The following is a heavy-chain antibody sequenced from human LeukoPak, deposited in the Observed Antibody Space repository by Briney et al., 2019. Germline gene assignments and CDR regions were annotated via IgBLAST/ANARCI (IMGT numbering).Heavy chain of an antibody. CDR3: ARDRIIGNWFDP. CDR1: GGSISSYY. V-gene: IGHV4-4*07. Sequence: PSETLSLTCTVSGGSISSYYWSWIRQPDGKGLEWIGRIYTSGSTNYNPSLKSRVTMSVDTSKTQFSLKLSSVTAADTAVYYCARDRIIGNWFDPWGQGTLVTVSS. J-gene: IGHJ5*02. CDR2: IYTSGST. D-gene: IGHD2-15*01.